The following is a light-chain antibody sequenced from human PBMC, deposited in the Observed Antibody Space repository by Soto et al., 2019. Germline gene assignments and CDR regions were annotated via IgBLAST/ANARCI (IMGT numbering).Light chain of an antibody. CDR2: DVS. CDR1: QSVGGS. J-gene: IGKJ3*01. Sequence: EIVLTQSPATLSLSPGERATLSCRASQSVGGSLAWYQQKPGQAPRLLIYDVSNRATDVPARFSGSGSGTDLTLTISRLEPEDFAVYYCQQRRNWPLFSFGPGTKVDI. CDR3: QQRRNWPLFS. V-gene: IGKV3-11*01.